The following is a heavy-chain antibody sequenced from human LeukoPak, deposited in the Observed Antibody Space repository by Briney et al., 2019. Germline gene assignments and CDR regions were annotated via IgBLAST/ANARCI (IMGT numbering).Heavy chain of an antibody. Sequence: SETLSLTCTVSGGSISSYYWTWIRQPAGKGPEWIGRIHSTGSINYNPSLKSRVTMSVDTSKNQFSLKLISMTAADTAVYYCAREERAPNTVATIGTSYYFGMDVWGQGTTVTVSS. D-gene: IGHD5-12*01. V-gene: IGHV4-4*07. CDR3: AREERAPNTVATIGTSYYFGMDV. J-gene: IGHJ6*02. CDR2: IHSTGSI. CDR1: GGSISSYY.